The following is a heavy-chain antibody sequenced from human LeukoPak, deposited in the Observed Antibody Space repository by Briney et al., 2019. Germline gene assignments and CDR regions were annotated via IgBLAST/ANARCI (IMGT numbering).Heavy chain of an antibody. Sequence: ASVKVSCKASGYTFTGSYMHWVRQAPGQGLEWMGWINPNTGDTNYAQRFQGRVTMTRDTSISTAYMELNRLRAEDTAVYYCAKGGGVIGRSYYFDYWGQGTLVTVSS. J-gene: IGHJ4*02. V-gene: IGHV1-2*02. D-gene: IGHD2-8*02. CDR1: GYTFTGSY. CDR2: INPNTGDT. CDR3: AKGGGVIGRSYYFDY.